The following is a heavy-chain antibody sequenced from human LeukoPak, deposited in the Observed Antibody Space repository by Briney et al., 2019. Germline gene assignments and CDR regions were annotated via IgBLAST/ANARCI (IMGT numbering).Heavy chain of an antibody. CDR2: IKSKTDGGTT. D-gene: IGHD3-22*01. CDR3: TTGYYYDSSGYYLSAFDI. J-gene: IGHJ3*02. V-gene: IGHV3-15*01. CDR1: GFTFSNAW. Sequence: GGSLRLSCAASGFTFSNAWMSWVRQAPGKGLEWVGRIKSKTDGGTTDYAAPVKGRFTISRDDSKNTLHLQMNSLKTEDTAVYYCTTGYYYDSSGYYLSAFDIWGQGTMVTVSS.